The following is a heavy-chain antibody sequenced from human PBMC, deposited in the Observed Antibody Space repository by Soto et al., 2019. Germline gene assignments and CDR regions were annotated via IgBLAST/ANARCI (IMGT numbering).Heavy chain of an antibody. V-gene: IGHV3-15*07. J-gene: IGHJ4*02. CDR2: IKSKTDGGTT. CDR3: TTDENSGVATIAGKSQESAYFDY. Sequence: GGSLRLSCAASGFTFSNAWMNWVRQAPGKGLEWVGRIKSKTDGGTTDYAAPVKGRFTISRDDSKNTLFLQMNSLKTEDTAVYYCTTDENSGVATIAGKSQESAYFDYWGQGTLVTVSS. CDR1: GFTFSNAW. D-gene: IGHD5-12*01.